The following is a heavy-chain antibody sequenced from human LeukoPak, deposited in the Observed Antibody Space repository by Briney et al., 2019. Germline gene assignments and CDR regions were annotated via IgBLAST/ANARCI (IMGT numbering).Heavy chain of an antibody. CDR3: AKVDYDFWSGYPGGPDY. J-gene: IGHJ4*02. V-gene: IGHV3-23*01. D-gene: IGHD3-3*01. CDR2: ISGSGGST. CDR1: GFTFSSYA. Sequence: GGSLRLSCVASGFTFSSYAMSWVRQAPGKGMEWVSAISGSGGSTYYADSVKGRFTISRDNSKNTLYLQMNSLRAEDTAVYYCAKVDYDFWSGYPGGPDYWGQGTLITVSS.